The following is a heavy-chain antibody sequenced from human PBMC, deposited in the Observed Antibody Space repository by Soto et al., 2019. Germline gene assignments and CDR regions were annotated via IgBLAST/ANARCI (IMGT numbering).Heavy chain of an antibody. J-gene: IGHJ5*02. CDR3: ARAKTFGP. CDR2: VHYSGTT. Sequence: SETLSLTCTVSGGSISSYYWSWIRQPPGKGLEWIGYVHYSGTTNYNPSPKSRVTMSVDTSKNQSSLKLRSVTAADTAVYYWARAKTFGPWGQGTLVTVSS. D-gene: IGHD3-3*01. V-gene: IGHV4-59*01. CDR1: GGSISSYY.